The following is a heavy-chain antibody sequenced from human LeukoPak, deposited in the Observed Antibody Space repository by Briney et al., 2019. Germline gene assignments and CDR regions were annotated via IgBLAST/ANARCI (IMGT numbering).Heavy chain of an antibody. V-gene: IGHV3-33*01. CDR2: IWYDGSNK. CDR1: GFTFSSYG. D-gene: IGHD6-19*01. CDR3: ARGYSSGWHRNKNWFDP. J-gene: IGHJ5*02. Sequence: GGSLRLSCAASGFTFSSYGMHWVRQAPGKGLEWVALIWYDGSNKYYADSVKGRLTISRDNSKNTLYLQMNSLRAEDTAVYYCARGYSSGWHRNKNWFDPWGQGTLVTVSS.